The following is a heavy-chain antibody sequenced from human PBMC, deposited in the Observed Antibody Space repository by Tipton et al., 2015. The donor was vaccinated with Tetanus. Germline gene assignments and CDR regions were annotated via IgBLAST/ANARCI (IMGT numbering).Heavy chain of an antibody. CDR2: IYYSGNT. D-gene: IGHD3-10*01. V-gene: IGHV4-39*01. CDR1: GGSISSSAYY. CDR3: ARGIWFGPGPKFYFDS. Sequence: TLSLTCTVSGGSISSSAYYWGWIRQPPGKGLEWIGSIYYSGNTYYNPALKSRVTISVDTSKNQFSLKLSSVTAADTAVYYCARGIWFGPGPKFYFDSWGQGTLVAVSS. J-gene: IGHJ4*02.